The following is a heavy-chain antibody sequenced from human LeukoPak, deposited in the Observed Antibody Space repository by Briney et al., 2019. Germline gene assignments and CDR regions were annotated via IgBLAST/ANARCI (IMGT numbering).Heavy chain of an antibody. CDR3: ARERAYYYDSGSCFDF. D-gene: IGHD3-10*01. CDR1: GGSLSSGSYY. V-gene: IGHV4-61*02. CDR2: IYPSGNT. J-gene: IGHJ4*02. Sequence: SETLSLTCTVSGGSLSSGSYYWSWVRQPAGKGLEWIGRIYPSGNTNYNPSLKSRVTISVDTSKNQFSLKLSSVTATDTAVYYCARERAYYYDSGSCFDFWGQGTLVTVSS.